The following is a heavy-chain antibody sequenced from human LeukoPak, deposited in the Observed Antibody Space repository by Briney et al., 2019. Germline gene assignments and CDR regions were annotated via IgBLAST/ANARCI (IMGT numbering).Heavy chain of an antibody. CDR1: GGSISSGDYY. Sequence: SQTLSLTCTVSGGSISSGDYYWSWIRQPPGKGLEWIGYIYYSGSTYYNPSLKSRVTISVDTSKNQFSLKLSSVTAADTAVYYCARGLQYYDSSGYYYPLYYYYYMDVWGKGTTVTVSS. J-gene: IGHJ6*03. D-gene: IGHD3-22*01. CDR2: IYYSGST. V-gene: IGHV4-30-4*08. CDR3: ARGLQYYDSSGYYYPLYYYYYMDV.